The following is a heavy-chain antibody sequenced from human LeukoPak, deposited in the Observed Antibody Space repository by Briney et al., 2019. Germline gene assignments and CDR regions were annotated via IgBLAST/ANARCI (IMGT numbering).Heavy chain of an antibody. Sequence: PSETLSLTCTLSGGPISSYYWSWIRQPAGKALEWIGRIYTSGSTNYNPSLKSRVIMSVDTSKNQFSLKLSSVTAADTAVYYCARAVGSGSFQTYYYYMDVWGKGTTVTISS. D-gene: IGHD3-10*01. V-gene: IGHV4-4*07. CDR2: IYTSGST. J-gene: IGHJ6*03. CDR1: GGPISSYY. CDR3: ARAVGSGSFQTYYYYMDV.